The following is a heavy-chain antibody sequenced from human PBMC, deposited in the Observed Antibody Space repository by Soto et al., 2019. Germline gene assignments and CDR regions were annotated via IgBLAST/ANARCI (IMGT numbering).Heavy chain of an antibody. CDR3: ARDRGYSYGYEEPYYFDY. D-gene: IGHD5-18*01. Sequence: QVQLVESGGGVVQPGRSLRLSCAASGFTFSSYGMHWVRQAPGKGLEWVAVIWYDGSNKYYADSVKGRFTISRDNSKNTLYLQMNSLRAEDTAVYYCARDRGYSYGYEEPYYFDYWGQGTLVTVSS. V-gene: IGHV3-33*01. CDR1: GFTFSSYG. CDR2: IWYDGSNK. J-gene: IGHJ4*02.